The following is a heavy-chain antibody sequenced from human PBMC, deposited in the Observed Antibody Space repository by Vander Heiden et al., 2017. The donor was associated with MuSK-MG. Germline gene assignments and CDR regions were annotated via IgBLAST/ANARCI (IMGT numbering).Heavy chain of an antibody. V-gene: IGHV4-34*01. CDR1: GGFFSGSY. D-gene: IGHD3-10*01. CDR3: ARGKGVTGV. J-gene: IGHJ6*04. Sequence: QVQLQQWCAGLLTPSETLSLTCAAYGGFFSGSYWSWIRQPAGKGLEWIGEINHSGSTNYNPSLKSRVTISVDTSKNQFSLKLSSVTAADTAVYYCARGKGVTGVWGKGTTVTVSS. CDR2: INHSGST.